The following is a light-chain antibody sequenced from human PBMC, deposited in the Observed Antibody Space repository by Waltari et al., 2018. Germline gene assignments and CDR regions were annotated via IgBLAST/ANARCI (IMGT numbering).Light chain of an antibody. Sequence: VRITQSPSSFSASTGDRVTITCRAGQGISSYLAWYQQKPWKAPKLLIYAASTLQSGVPSRFSGSGAGTDLTLTISCLQSEDFATYYCQQYYSYPPTFGPGTKVDIK. CDR3: QQYYSYPPT. CDR2: AAS. CDR1: QGISSY. J-gene: IGKJ3*01. V-gene: IGKV1-8*01.